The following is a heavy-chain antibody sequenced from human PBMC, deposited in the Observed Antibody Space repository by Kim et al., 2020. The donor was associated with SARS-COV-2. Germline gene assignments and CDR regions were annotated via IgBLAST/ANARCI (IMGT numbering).Heavy chain of an antibody. Sequence: SETLSLTCAVYGGSFSGYYWSWIRQPPGKGLEWIGEINHSGSTNYNPSLKSRVTISVDTSKNQFSLKLSSVTAADTAVYYCARGTRQWLSRHYYYYMDVWGKGTTVSVCS. CDR3: ARGTRQWLSRHYYYYMDV. V-gene: IGHV4-34*01. CDR1: GGSFSGYY. D-gene: IGHD6-19*01. CDR2: INHSGST. J-gene: IGHJ6*03.